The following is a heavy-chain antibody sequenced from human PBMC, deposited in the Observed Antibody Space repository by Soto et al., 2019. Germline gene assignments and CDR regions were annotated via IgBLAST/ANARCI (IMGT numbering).Heavy chain of an antibody. CDR2: INRDGSST. CDR1: GFTFSSYW. J-gene: IGHJ4*02. Sequence: PGGSLRISGAASGFTFSSYWMHWVRQGPGKGLVWVSRINRDGSSTSYADSVEGRFTISRDNAKNTLYLQMNSLRAEDTAVYYCARDSVISRNVLRYFDWLLPPFDYWGQGTLVTVSS. CDR3: ARDSVISRNVLRYFDWLLPPFDY. D-gene: IGHD3-9*01. V-gene: IGHV3-74*01.